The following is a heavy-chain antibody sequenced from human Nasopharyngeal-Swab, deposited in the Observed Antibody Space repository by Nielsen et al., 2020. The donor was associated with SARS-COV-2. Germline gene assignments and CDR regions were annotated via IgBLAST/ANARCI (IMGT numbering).Heavy chain of an antibody. J-gene: IGHJ6*02. Sequence: WIRQPPGKGLEWIGYIYYSGSTYYNPSLKSRVTISVDTSKNQFSLKLSSVTAADTAVDYCARGTVYYYDSSGYYYYYYYGMDVWGQGTTVTVSS. CDR3: ARGTVYYYDSSGYYYYYYYGMDV. D-gene: IGHD3-22*01. V-gene: IGHV4-31*02. CDR2: IYYSGST.